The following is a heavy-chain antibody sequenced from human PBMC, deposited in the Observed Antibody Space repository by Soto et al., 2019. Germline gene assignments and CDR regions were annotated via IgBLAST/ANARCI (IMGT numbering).Heavy chain of an antibody. CDR2: ISYAGNNP. V-gene: IGHV3-30*18. CDR3: AKRHYGGNTEVYVMDI. D-gene: IGHD4-17*01. CDR1: GFAFGSYG. J-gene: IGHJ6*02. Sequence: GGSLRLSCAASGFAFGSYGMPWVRQAPAKGLEWVALISYAGNNPYYADSVKCRFTISRDNSKNTLYLQMNSLRAEDTAVYHCAKRHYGGNTEVYVMDIGGQGTTAPAP.